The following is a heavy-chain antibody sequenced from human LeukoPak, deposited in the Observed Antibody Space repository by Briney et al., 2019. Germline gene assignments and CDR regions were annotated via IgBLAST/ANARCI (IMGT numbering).Heavy chain of an antibody. CDR2: VSTDGRT. J-gene: IGHJ4*02. Sequence: PGGSLRLSCAASGLTFSSSVLRWVRQAPGKGLEWVSSVSTDGRTYYADSVKGRFAISRDNSKSTSYLQMNSLRAEDTAVYYCYGGDTVWCWGQGTLVTVSS. D-gene: IGHD2-21*02. CDR3: YGGDTVWC. CDR1: GLTFSSSV. V-gene: IGHV3-23*01.